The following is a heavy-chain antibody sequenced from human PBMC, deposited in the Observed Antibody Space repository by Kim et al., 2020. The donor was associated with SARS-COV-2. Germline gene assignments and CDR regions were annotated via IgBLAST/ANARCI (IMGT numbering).Heavy chain of an antibody. Sequence: GGSLRLSCAASGFTFSSYAMSWVRQAPGKGLECVSAISGSGGSTYYADSVKGRFTISRDNSKNTLYLQMNSLRAEDTAVYYCAKDIFPDAYYDILTGYYKSGNGGDYWGQGTLVTVSS. CDR3: AKDIFPDAYYDILTGYYKSGNGGDY. V-gene: IGHV3-23*01. J-gene: IGHJ4*02. CDR1: GFTFSSYA. CDR2: ISGSGGST. D-gene: IGHD3-9*01.